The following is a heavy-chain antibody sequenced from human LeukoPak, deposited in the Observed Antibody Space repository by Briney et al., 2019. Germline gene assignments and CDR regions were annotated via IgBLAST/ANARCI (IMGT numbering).Heavy chain of an antibody. J-gene: IGHJ6*02. CDR1: GYTFSRYY. D-gene: IGHD2-15*01. CDR3: ARDSSRIVVVVAATPDYYYYYGMDV. Sequence: ASVKVSCKASGYTFSRYYMHWVRQAPGQGLEWMGWINPNSGGTNYAQKFQGRVTMTRDTSISTAYMELSRLRSDDTAVYYCARDSSRIVVVVAATPDYYYYYGMDVWGQGTTVTVSS. CDR2: INPNSGGT. V-gene: IGHV1-2*02.